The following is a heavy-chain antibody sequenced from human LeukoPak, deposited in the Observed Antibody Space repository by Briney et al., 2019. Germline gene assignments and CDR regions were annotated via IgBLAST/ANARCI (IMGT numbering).Heavy chain of an antibody. CDR2: IWSDGSNK. CDR3: TRSVGGSWEGFDY. V-gene: IGHV3-33*01. J-gene: IGHJ4*02. D-gene: IGHD1-26*01. Sequence: GKSLRLSCSTSGFTFSGYGMHWVRQAPGKGLEWVTVIWSDGSNKYYADSVKGRFTISRDNSKNTLYLQMNSLRAEDTAMYYCTRSVGGSWEGFDYWGQGTLVSVS. CDR1: GFTFSGYG.